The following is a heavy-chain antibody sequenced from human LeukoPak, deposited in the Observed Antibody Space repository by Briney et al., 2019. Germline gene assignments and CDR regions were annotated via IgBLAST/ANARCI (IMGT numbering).Heavy chain of an antibody. D-gene: IGHD2-2*01. Sequence: GGSLRLSCAVSGFSFSSYTMSWVRQAPGKGLEWVSAISGSGGSTYYADCVNGRFTISRDNSKNTLFLQMNSLRAEDTAVYYCAKDLGYCSSFSCPFDYWGQGTLVTVSS. CDR2: ISGSGGST. CDR1: GFSFSSYT. CDR3: AKDLGYCSSFSCPFDY. J-gene: IGHJ4*02. V-gene: IGHV3-23*01.